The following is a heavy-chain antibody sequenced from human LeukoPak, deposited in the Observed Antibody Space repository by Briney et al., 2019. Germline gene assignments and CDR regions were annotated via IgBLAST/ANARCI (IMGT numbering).Heavy chain of an antibody. CDR2: INHSGST. Sequence: SETLSLTCAVYGGSFSGYYWSWIRQPPGKGLGWIGEINHSGSTNYNPSLKSRVTISADTSKNQFSLKLSSVTAADTAVYYCARDACSSTICSAGGNWFDPWGQGTLVTVSS. J-gene: IGHJ5*02. CDR3: ARDACSSTICSAGGNWFDP. V-gene: IGHV4-34*01. D-gene: IGHD2-2*01. CDR1: GGSFSGYY.